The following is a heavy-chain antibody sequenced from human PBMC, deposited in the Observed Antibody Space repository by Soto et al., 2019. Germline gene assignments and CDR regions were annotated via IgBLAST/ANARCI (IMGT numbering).Heavy chain of an antibody. V-gene: IGHV4-4*02. Sequence: SETLSLTCAVSGVSISSGNWWTWVRQTPQRGLEYIGEIFHDGTANYYPSFERRVAISVDTSKNQFSLKLTSVTAADTAIYFCARLVYDTRLNYMYFDFWGQGALGTVSS. CDR3: ARLVYDTRLNYMYFDF. D-gene: IGHD3-10*01. J-gene: IGHJ4*02. CDR2: IFHDGTA. CDR1: GVSISSGNW.